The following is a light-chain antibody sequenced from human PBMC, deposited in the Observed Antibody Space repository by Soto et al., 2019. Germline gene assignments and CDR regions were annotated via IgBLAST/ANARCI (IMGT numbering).Light chain of an antibody. CDR3: SSYTSSSNYV. J-gene: IGLJ1*01. Sequence: QSALTQPASVSGSPGQSITTSCTGTSSDVGGYSYVSWYQQHPAKAPKLMIFEVSNRPSGISNRFSGSKSGNTASLTISGLQAEDEADYYCSSYTSSSNYVFGTGTKVTVL. V-gene: IGLV2-14*01. CDR1: SSDVGGYSY. CDR2: EVS.